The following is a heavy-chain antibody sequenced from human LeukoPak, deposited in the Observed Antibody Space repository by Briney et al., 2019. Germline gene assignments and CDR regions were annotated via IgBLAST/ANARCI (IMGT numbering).Heavy chain of an antibody. Sequence: PSETLSLTCTVSGGSISSSSYYWGWIRQPPGKGLEWIGSIYYSGSTYYNPSLKSRVTISVDTSKNQFSLKLSSVTAADTAVYYCARGVGYFDRYRELCYYMDVWGKGTTVTVSS. D-gene: IGHD3-9*01. CDR2: IYYSGST. CDR1: GGSISSSSYY. V-gene: IGHV4-39*07. J-gene: IGHJ6*03. CDR3: ARGVGYFDRYRELCYYMDV.